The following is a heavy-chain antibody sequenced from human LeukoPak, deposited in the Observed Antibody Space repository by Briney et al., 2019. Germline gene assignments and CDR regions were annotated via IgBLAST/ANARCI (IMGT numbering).Heavy chain of an antibody. CDR2: IFYSGST. Sequence: PSETLSLTCTVSGGSISTSNYYWGWIRQPPGKGLEWMGNIFYSGSTYYSPSLRSRVTISLDTSRNQFSLELNSVTAADTAVYYCARDSSGWGDYYFDYWGQGTLVTVSS. CDR3: ARDSSGWGDYYFDY. D-gene: IGHD6-19*01. J-gene: IGHJ4*02. CDR1: GGSISTSNYY. V-gene: IGHV4-39*07.